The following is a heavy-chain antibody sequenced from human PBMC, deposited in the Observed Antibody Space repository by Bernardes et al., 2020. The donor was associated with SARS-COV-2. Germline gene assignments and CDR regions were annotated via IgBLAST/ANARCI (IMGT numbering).Heavy chain of an antibody. CDR1: GFTFSSYW. Sequence: GGSLRLSCAASGFTFSSYWMSWVRQAPGKGLEWVANIKQDGSEKYYVDSVKGRFTISRDNAKNSLYLQMNSLRAEDTAVYYCARDSLGIVGDGYNYDYYYYYGMDVWGQGTTVTVSS. CDR2: IKQDGSEK. CDR3: ARDSLGIVGDGYNYDYYYYYGMDV. V-gene: IGHV3-7*03. J-gene: IGHJ6*02. D-gene: IGHD1-26*01.